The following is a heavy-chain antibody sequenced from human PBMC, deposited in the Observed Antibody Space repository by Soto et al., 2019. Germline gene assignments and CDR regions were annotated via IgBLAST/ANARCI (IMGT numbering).Heavy chain of an antibody. CDR3: ARGIRLGINWFDP. Sequence: ASVKVSCKASGGTFSSYAISWVRQAPGQGLEWMGGIIPIFGTANYAQKFQGRVTITADESTSTAYMELSSLRSEDTAVYYCARGIRLGINWFDPWGQGTLVTVSS. CDR2: IIPIFGTA. J-gene: IGHJ5*02. CDR1: GGTFSSYA. V-gene: IGHV1-69*13. D-gene: IGHD2-21*01.